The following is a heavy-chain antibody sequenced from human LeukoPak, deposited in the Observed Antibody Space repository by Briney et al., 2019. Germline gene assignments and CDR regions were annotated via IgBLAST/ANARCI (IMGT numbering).Heavy chain of an antibody. V-gene: IGHV5-51*01. J-gene: IGHJ4*02. D-gene: IGHD3-9*01. CDR3: ARAHDKYHPFDY. CDR2: IYPGIYPGDSNT. Sequence: GESLQISCKASGYTFTNDWIGWVRQMPGKGLEWMGIIYPGIYPGDSNTRYGPSFQGQVTFSADNSTNTAYLQWSSLKASDTAIYYCARAHDKYHPFDYWGQGTLVTVSS. CDR1: GYTFTNDW.